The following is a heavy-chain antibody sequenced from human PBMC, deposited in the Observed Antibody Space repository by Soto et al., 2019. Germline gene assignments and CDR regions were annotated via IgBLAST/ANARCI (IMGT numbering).Heavy chain of an antibody. J-gene: IGHJ4*02. D-gene: IGHD3-16*01. Sequence: QVQLPEWGAGLLKPSETLSLTCAVYGGSFSGYFWSWIRQPPGKGLEWIGEINDSGSSNYNPSLKSRVTVSVDKSKNQFSLKLRSVTAADAAVYYCARGIRLALAVQADAPGKHYFDSWGQGTLVTVSS. CDR3: ARGIRLALAVQADAPGKHYFDS. V-gene: IGHV4-34*02. CDR1: GGSFSGYF. CDR2: INDSGSS.